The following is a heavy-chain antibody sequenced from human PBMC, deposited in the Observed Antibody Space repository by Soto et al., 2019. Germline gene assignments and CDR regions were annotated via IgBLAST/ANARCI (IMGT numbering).Heavy chain of an antibody. Sequence: GGSLRLSCAASGFTFSSYDMHWVRQATGKGLGWVSAIGTAGDTYYPGSVKGRFTISRENAKNSLYLQMNSLRAGDTAVYYCARDRGYYDSSGTGMDVWGQGTTVTVSS. CDR3: ARDRGYYDSSGTGMDV. D-gene: IGHD3-22*01. CDR2: IGTAGDT. V-gene: IGHV3-13*01. CDR1: GFTFSSYD. J-gene: IGHJ6*02.